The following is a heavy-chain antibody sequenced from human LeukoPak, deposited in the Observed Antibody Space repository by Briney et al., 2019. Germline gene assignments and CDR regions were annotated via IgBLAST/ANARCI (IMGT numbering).Heavy chain of an antibody. V-gene: IGHV4-59*08. Sequence: SETLSLTCTVSGGSISSYYWNWIRQPPGKGLEWIGYIYYSGSTNYNPSLKSRVTISVDTSKNQFCLKLSAVTAADTAVYYCARQFHGSGYVDDLWGQGTLVTVSS. D-gene: IGHD5-12*01. CDR2: IYYSGST. J-gene: IGHJ5*02. CDR3: ARQFHGSGYVDDL. CDR1: GGSISSYY.